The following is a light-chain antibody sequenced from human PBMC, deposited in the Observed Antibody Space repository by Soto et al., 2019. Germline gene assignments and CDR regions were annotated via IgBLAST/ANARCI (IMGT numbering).Light chain of an antibody. CDR1: SSDVVGYNY. CDR3: SSYTTNNTRQIV. J-gene: IGLJ1*01. Sequence: QSVLTQPASVSGSPGQSITISCTGTSSDVVGYNYVSWYQHHPGKAPKLIIYDVSNRPSGVSIRFSGSKSDNTASLTISGLQPEDEADYHCSSYTTNNTRQIVFRTGTKVTV. CDR2: DVS. V-gene: IGLV2-14*03.